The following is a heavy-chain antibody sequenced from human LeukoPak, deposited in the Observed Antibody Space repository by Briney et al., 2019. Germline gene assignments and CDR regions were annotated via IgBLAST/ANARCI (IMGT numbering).Heavy chain of an antibody. Sequence: SETLSLTCTVSGGSISSYYWSWIRQPAGKGLEWIGRIYTSGSTNYNPSLKSRVTMSVDTSKDQFSLKLSSVTAADTAMYSCARDSGMSSSWYNGFDYWGQGILVTVSS. CDR1: GGSISSYY. J-gene: IGHJ4*02. D-gene: IGHD6-13*01. CDR2: IYTSGST. V-gene: IGHV4-4*07. CDR3: ARDSGMSSSWYNGFDY.